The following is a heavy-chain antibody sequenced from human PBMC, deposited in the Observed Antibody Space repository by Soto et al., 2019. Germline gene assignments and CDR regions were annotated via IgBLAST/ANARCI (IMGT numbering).Heavy chain of an antibody. J-gene: IGHJ6*02. CDR1: GGSFSGYY. CDR3: ARGRIAVAGTINYGMDV. D-gene: IGHD6-19*01. V-gene: IGHV4-34*01. CDR2: INHSGST. Sequence: SETLSLTCAVYGGSFSGYYWSWIRQPPGKGLEWIGEINHSGSTNYNPSLKSRVTISVDTSKNQFSLKLSSVTAADTAVYYCARGRIAVAGTINYGMDVWGQGTTVTVSS.